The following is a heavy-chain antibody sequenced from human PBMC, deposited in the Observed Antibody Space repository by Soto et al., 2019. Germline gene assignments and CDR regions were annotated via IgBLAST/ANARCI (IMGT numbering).Heavy chain of an antibody. V-gene: IGHV4-59*08. J-gene: IGHJ4*02. Sequence: SETLSLTCTVSGGSISDYDWSWIRQPPGKGLEWVGYIYYTGSTTYNPSLKSRLTLSVDTSKNQFSLKLHSVSAADTAVYYCARLGRWLQALDSWGQGTLVTVSS. D-gene: IGHD5-12*01. CDR3: ARLGRWLQALDS. CDR2: IYYTGST. CDR1: GGSISDYD.